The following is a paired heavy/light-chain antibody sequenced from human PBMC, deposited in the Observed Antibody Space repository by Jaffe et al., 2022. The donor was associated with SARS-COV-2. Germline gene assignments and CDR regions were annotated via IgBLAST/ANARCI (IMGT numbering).Light chain of an antibody. CDR1: QSVFYTSNKKDY. J-gene: IGKJ4*01. CDR3: QQYYSHPLT. V-gene: IGKV4-1*01. CDR2: WAS. Sequence: DIVMTQSPDSLAVSLGERVTINCRSSQSVFYTSNKKDYLAWYQQKPGQPPRVLIYWASVRESGVPDRFSGSGSGTDFTLTISGLQAEDVAVYYCQQYYSHPLTFGGGTKVEIK.
Heavy chain of an antibody. CDR1: GFQFSSYR. Sequence: EVQLVESGGGLVQPGGSLRLSCVASGFQFSSYRMYWVRQVTGKGPEWVSRINSDGTSTTYADSVKGRFTISRDNAKNTLYLQMHSLRVEDTAVYYCVSPGRDSSSYSWFDPWGQGTQVTVSS. V-gene: IGHV3-74*01. J-gene: IGHJ5*02. CDR2: INSDGTST. D-gene: IGHD3-22*01. CDR3: VSPGRDSSSYSWFDP.